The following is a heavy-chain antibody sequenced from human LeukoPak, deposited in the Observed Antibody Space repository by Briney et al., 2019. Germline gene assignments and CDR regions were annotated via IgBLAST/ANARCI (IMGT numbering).Heavy chain of an antibody. CDR3: ARGQGGWFDP. V-gene: IGHV4-31*03. CDR2: IYYSGST. D-gene: IGHD3-16*01. J-gene: IGHJ5*02. CDR1: GGSVSSGGYY. Sequence: PSETLSLTCTVSGGSVSSGGYYWSWIRQHPGKGLEWIGYIYYSGSTYYNPSLKSRVTISVDTSKNQFSLKLSSVTAADTAVYYCARGQGGWFDPWGQGTLVTVSS.